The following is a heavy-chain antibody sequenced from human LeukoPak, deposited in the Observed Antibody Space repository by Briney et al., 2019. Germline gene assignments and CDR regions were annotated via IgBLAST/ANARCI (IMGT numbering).Heavy chain of an antibody. CDR3: ARHRTVDY. Sequence: GESLKISCKGLGYNFANFWIGWVRQMPGKGLEWMGTIWPGDSDTRYSPSFQGQVTISADKSINTTYLQWSSLRVSDSAMYYCARHRTVDYWGQGTLVTVSS. D-gene: IGHD4-11*01. CDR1: GYNFANFW. V-gene: IGHV5-51*01. J-gene: IGHJ4*02. CDR2: IWPGDSDT.